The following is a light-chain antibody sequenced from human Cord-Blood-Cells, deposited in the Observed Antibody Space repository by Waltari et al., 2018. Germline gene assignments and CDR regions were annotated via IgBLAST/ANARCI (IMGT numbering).Light chain of an antibody. CDR2: KAS. Sequence: IQMTQSPSTLSASVGDRVTITCRASHSISSWLAWYQQKPGKAPKLLNYKASSLESGVPSRFSGSGSGTEFTLTISSLQPDDFATYYCQQYNSYSFGGGTKVEIK. CDR1: HSISSW. J-gene: IGKJ4*01. CDR3: QQYNSYS. V-gene: IGKV1-5*03.